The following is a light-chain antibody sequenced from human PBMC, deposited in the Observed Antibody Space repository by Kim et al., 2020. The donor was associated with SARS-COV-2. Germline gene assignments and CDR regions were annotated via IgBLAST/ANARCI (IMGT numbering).Light chain of an antibody. CDR3: QQYGSSPPNT. V-gene: IGKV3-20*01. CDR1: QSISSPY. CDR2: GTS. Sequence: SPGERATRSCRASQSISSPYLAWYQQKPGQAPRLLIYGTSSRATGIPDRFSGSGSGTDFTLTISRLEPEDSAVYYCQQYGSSPPNTFGQGTKLEI. J-gene: IGKJ2*01.